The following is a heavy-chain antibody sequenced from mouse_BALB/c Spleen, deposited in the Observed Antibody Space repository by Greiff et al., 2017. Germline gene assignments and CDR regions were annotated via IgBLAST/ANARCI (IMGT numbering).Heavy chain of an antibody. V-gene: IGHV1-54*01. J-gene: IGHJ3*01. Sequence: VQLKESGPELVKPGASVKVSCKASGYTFTNYYMQWVKQRPGQGLEWIGVINPGSGGTNYNEKFKGKATLTVDKSSSTAYMQLSSLTSDDSAVYYCARDIVGFDYWGQGTLVTVSA. D-gene: IGHD2-12*01. CDR1: GYTFTNYY. CDR3: ARDIVGFDY. CDR2: INPGSGGT.